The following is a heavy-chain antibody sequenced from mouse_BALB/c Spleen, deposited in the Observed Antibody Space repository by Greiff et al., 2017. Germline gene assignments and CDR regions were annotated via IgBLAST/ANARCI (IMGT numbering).Heavy chain of an antibody. CDR2: ISYSGST. CDR1: GYSITSYYA. D-gene: IGHD2-4*01. V-gene: IGHV3-2*02. Sequence: EVQVVESGPGLVKPSQSLSLTCTVTGYSITSYYAWNWIRQFPGNKLEWMGYISYSGSTSYNPTLKSRISITRDTTKNQFVLQLDSVTTEDTSTYYCARKDYDVGADWGQGTLVTVSA. CDR3: ARKDYDVGAD. J-gene: IGHJ3*01.